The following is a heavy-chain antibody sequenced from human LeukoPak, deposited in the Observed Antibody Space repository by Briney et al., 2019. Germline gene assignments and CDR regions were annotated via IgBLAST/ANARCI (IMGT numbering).Heavy chain of an antibody. CDR3: AKDGGYSAYIYYMDV. CDR2: ISGGGVST. Sequence: GGSLRLSCAASGFTFSSYAMSWVRQAPGKGLEWVSGISGGGVSTYYADSVQGRFTISRDNSQNILYLQMNSLTAEDTAVYYCAKDGGYSAYIYYMDVWGKGTTVTVSS. CDR1: GFTFSSYA. J-gene: IGHJ6*03. D-gene: IGHD5-12*01. V-gene: IGHV3-23*01.